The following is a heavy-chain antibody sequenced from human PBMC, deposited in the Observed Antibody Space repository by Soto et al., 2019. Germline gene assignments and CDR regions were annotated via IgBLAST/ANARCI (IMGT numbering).Heavy chain of an antibody. V-gene: IGHV1-69*13. CDR2: IIPIFGTA. J-gene: IGHJ4*02. CDR1: GGTFSSYA. D-gene: IGHD4-17*01. CDR3: ARALFDGEYLLGY. Sequence: SVKVSCKASGGTFSSYAISWVRQAPGQGLEWMGGIIPIFGTANYAQKFQGRVTITADESTSTAYMELGSLRSEDTAVYYCARALFDGEYLLGYWGQGTLVTVSS.